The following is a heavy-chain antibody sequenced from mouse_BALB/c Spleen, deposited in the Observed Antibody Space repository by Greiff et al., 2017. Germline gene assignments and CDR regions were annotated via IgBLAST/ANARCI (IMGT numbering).Heavy chain of an antibody. D-gene: IGHD2-3*01. CDR1: GYTFTSYW. V-gene: IGHV1S81*02. J-gene: IGHJ4*01. Sequence: QVQLQQSGAELVKPGASVKLSCKASGYTFTSYWMHWVKQRPGQGLEWIGEINPSNGRTNYNEKFKSKATLTVDKSSSTAYMQLSSLTSEDSAVYYCATRGYESYAMDYWGQGTSVTVSS. CDR2: INPSNGRT. CDR3: ATRGYESYAMDY.